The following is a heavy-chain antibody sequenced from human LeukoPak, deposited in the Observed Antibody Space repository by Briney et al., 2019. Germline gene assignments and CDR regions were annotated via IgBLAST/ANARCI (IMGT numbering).Heavy chain of an antibody. D-gene: IGHD3-10*01. CDR1: GFTFINYA. Sequence: GGSLRLSCAASGFTFINYAMSWVRQAPGKGLEWVSAIGGSSDFTYYAEYVKGRFTISRDNSKKTLYLQMNSLRAEDTAVYYCAKADRGWGVITKDWGQGTLVTVSS. J-gene: IGHJ4*02. V-gene: IGHV3-23*01. CDR2: IGGSSDFT. CDR3: AKADRGWGVITKD.